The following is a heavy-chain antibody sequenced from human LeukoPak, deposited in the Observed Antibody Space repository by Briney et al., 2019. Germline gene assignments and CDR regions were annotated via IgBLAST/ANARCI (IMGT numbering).Heavy chain of an antibody. Sequence: GGSLRLSCAASGFTFSSYTMNWVRQAPGKGLEWVSSISTSSTYIYYADSVKGRFTISRDDAKNSLYLQMNSLRAEDTAVYYCARVRVGATAKGHYFDYWGQGTLVTVSS. D-gene: IGHD1-26*01. CDR1: GFTFSSYT. J-gene: IGHJ4*02. V-gene: IGHV3-21*01. CDR3: ARVRVGATAKGHYFDY. CDR2: ISTSSTYI.